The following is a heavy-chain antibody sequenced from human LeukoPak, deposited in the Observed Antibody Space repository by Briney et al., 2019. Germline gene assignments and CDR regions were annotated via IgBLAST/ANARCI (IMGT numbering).Heavy chain of an antibody. Sequence: ASVKVSCKASGYTFTSYGISWVRQAPGQGLEWMGWISAYNGNTNYAQKLQGRVTMTTDASTSTAYMELRSLRSDDTAVYYCARTSEPDYYDSSGYYLFDYWGQGTLVTVSS. CDR2: ISAYNGNT. J-gene: IGHJ4*02. CDR1: GYTFTSYG. CDR3: ARTSEPDYYDSSGYYLFDY. D-gene: IGHD3-22*01. V-gene: IGHV1-18*01.